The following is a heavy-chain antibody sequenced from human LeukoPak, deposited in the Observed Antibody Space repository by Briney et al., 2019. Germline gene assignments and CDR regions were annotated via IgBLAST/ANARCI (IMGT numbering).Heavy chain of an antibody. D-gene: IGHD2-2*01. Sequence: GGSLRLSCAASGFTFDDYAMHWVRQAPGKGLEWVSGISWNSGSIGYADSVKGRFTISRDNAKNSLYLQMNSLRAEDTAVYYCAKSFCSSTSCLVFQHWGQGTLVTVSS. CDR3: AKSFCSSTSCLVFQH. CDR2: ISWNSGSI. V-gene: IGHV3-9*01. J-gene: IGHJ1*01. CDR1: GFTFDDYA.